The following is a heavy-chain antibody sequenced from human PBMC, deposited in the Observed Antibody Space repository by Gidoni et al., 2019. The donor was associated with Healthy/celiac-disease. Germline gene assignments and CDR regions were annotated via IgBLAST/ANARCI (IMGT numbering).Heavy chain of an antibody. J-gene: IGHJ4*02. D-gene: IGHD2-2*01. Sequence: QVQLVQSGAEVKKPGSSVKVSCKASGGTFSSYAISWVRQDTGQGLEWMGGIIPIFGTANYAQKFQGRVTITADESTSTAYMELSSLRSEDTAVYYCARGSSGLSRYCSSTSCYLGGNYFDYWGQGTLVTVSS. CDR2: IIPIFGTA. CDR3: ARGSSGLSRYCSSTSCYLGGNYFDY. V-gene: IGHV1-69*01. CDR1: GGTFSSYA.